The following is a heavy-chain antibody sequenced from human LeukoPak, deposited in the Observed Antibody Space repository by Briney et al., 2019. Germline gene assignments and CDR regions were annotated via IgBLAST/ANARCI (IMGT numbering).Heavy chain of an antibody. CDR1: GYSFTSYW. CDR3: ARLRRRDGYKIDY. Sequence: GESLKISCKGSGYSFTSYWIGWVRQMPGKGLEWMGIIYPADSDTRYSPSFQGQVTISAGKSISTAYLQWSSLKASDTAMYYCARLRRRDGYKIDYWGQGTLVTVSS. J-gene: IGHJ4*02. CDR2: IYPADSDT. V-gene: IGHV5-51*01. D-gene: IGHD5-24*01.